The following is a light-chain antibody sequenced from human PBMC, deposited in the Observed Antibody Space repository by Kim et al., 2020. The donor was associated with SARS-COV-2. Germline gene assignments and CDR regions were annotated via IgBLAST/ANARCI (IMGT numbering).Light chain of an antibody. V-gene: IGLV3-1*01. Sequence: RVQTASITCSGYTMGEKYGYWYQQEPGQSPVVVIYQDSQRPSGIPERFSGSSSGNTATLTISGTQAMDEADYYCQAWDSSTHNYVFGAGTKVTVL. CDR3: QAWDSSTHNYV. CDR1: TMGEKY. CDR2: QDS. J-gene: IGLJ1*01.